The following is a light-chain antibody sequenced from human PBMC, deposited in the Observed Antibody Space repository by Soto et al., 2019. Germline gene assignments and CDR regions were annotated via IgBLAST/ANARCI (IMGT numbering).Light chain of an antibody. Sequence: DIVMTQSPDTLSVSPGERATLSCRASQSVSSNLAWYQQKPGQAPRLLIFGASTRATGIPARFSCSGSGTEFTLTISSLQSEDFAVYHCQQYNNWPYTFGQGTTLEIK. CDR2: GAS. CDR3: QQYNNWPYT. J-gene: IGKJ2*01. V-gene: IGKV3-15*01. CDR1: QSVSSN.